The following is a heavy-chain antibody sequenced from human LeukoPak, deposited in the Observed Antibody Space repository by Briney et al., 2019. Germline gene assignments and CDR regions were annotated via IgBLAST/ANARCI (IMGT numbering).Heavy chain of an antibody. CDR1: GNYS. Sequence: GGSLRLSCAASGNYSMHWVRQAPGKGLVWVSHINSDGSWTSYADSVKGRFTISKDNAKNTVYLQMNSLRAEDTAVYYCVSFYETYWGRGTLVTVSS. J-gene: IGHJ4*01. CDR2: INSDGSWT. V-gene: IGHV3-74*01. CDR3: VSFYETY. D-gene: IGHD2/OR15-2a*01.